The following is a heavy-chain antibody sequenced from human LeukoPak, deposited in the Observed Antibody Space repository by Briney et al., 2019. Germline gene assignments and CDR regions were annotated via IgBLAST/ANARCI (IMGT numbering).Heavy chain of an antibody. CDR2: IYHSGSP. V-gene: IGHV4-4*02. Sequence: GSLRLSCAASGFTFSSYSMNWVRQAPGKGLEWVGEIYHSGSPNYNPSLKSRVAISVDKSRNHFSLNLSSVTAADTGVYYCASKSTDHGELRFDYWGQGTLVTVSS. J-gene: IGHJ4*02. D-gene: IGHD4-17*01. CDR3: ASKSTDHGELRFDY. CDR1: GFTFSSYSM.